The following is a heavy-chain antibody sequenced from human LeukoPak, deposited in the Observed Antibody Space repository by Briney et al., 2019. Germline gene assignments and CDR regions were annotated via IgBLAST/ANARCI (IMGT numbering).Heavy chain of an antibody. CDR1: GFTFSSYS. J-gene: IGHJ4*02. Sequence: GGSLRLSCAASGFTFSSYSMNWVRQAPGKGLEWVSYISSSSSTIYYADSVKGRFTISRDNAKNSLYLQMNSLRAEDTAVYYCGLEIGSGTFDYWGQGTLVTVSS. V-gene: IGHV3-48*01. D-gene: IGHD3-10*01. CDR2: ISSSSSTI. CDR3: GLEIGSGTFDY.